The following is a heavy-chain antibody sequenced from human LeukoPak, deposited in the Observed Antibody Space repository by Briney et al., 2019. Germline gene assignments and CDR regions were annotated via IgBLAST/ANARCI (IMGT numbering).Heavy chain of an antibody. CDR1: GGTFSSYA. V-gene: IGHV1-69*04. CDR2: IIPILGIA. Sequence: ASVKVSCKASGGTFSSYAISWVRQAPGQGLEWMGRIIPILGIANYAQKFQGRVTITADKSTSTAYMELSSLRSEDTAVYYCARAARAGYYSDYWGQGTLVTVSS. J-gene: IGHJ4*02. CDR3: ARAARAGYYSDY.